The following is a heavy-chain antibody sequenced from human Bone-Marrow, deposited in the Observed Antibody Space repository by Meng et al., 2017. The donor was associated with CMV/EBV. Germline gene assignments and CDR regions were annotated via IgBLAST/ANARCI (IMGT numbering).Heavy chain of an antibody. V-gene: IGHV3-48*04. CDR3: ARDMNFDWYFHPRNDY. J-gene: IGHJ4*02. CDR1: GFTFSSYS. Sequence: GESLKISCAASGFTFSSYSMNWVRQAPGKGLEWVSYISSSSSTIYYADSVKGRFTISRDNAKNSLYLRMNSLRAEDTAVYYCARDMNFDWYFHPRNDYWGQGTLVTVSS. CDR2: ISSSSSTI. D-gene: IGHD3-9*01.